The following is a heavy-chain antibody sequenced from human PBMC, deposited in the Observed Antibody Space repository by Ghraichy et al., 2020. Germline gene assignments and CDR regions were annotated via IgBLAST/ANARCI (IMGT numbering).Heavy chain of an antibody. CDR1: GFTFSSYA. D-gene: IGHD2-15*01. CDR2: ISGSGGST. Sequence: GGSLRLSCVASGFTFSSYAMSWVRQAPGKGLEWVSAISGSGGSTYYADSVKGRFTISRDNSKNTLYLQMNSLRAEDTAVYYCAKGAFVVVVAATWDAHWGQGTLVTVSS. J-gene: IGHJ4*02. CDR3: AKGAFVVVVAATWDAH. V-gene: IGHV3-23*01.